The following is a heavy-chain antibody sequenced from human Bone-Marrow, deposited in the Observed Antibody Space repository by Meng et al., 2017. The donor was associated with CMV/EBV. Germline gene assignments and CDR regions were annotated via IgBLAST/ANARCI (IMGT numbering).Heavy chain of an antibody. CDR2: IIPILGIA. CDR3: ARALTYQPITEGYYYYGMDV. J-gene: IGHJ6*02. D-gene: IGHD2-2*01. Sequence: SEKVSCKASGGTFSSYAISWVRQAPGQGLEWMGGIIPILGIANYAQKFQGRVTITADKSTSTAYMELSSLRSEDTAVYYCARALTYQPITEGYYYYGMDVWGQGTTVTVSS. V-gene: IGHV1-69*10. CDR1: GGTFSSYA.